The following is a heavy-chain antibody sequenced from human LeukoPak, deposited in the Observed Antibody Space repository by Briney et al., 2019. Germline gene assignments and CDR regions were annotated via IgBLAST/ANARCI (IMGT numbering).Heavy chain of an antibody. CDR1: GSSFSDYG. V-gene: IGHV3-30*02. Sequence: GGSLRLSCGASGSSFSDYGMHWVRQAPGKGPEWVAFIRHDGNKKYLPDSMKGRFSVSRDNSKNTLYLQMNSLRAEDTAVYYCAREIRHPYFFDYWGQGTLVTVSS. CDR2: IRHDGNKK. CDR3: AREIRHPYFFDY. D-gene: IGHD3-16*01. J-gene: IGHJ4*02.